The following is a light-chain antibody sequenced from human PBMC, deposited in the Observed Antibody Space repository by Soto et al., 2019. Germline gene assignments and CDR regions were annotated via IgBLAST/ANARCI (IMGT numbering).Light chain of an antibody. CDR2: EIS. Sequence: VMTQTTLSLPVPLGQPASISCCSIQVLVLSDGNTYLSWLHQRPGQPPRLLFYEISNRFSGVPERFSASGAGTDFTLKISRVEAEDVGVYFCMQSTQFPWTFGQRTKVDIK. J-gene: IGKJ1*01. CDR1: QVLVLSDGNTY. CDR3: MQSTQFPWT. V-gene: IGKV2-24*01.